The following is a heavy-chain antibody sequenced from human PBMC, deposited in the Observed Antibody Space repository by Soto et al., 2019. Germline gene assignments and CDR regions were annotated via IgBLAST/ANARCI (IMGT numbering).Heavy chain of an antibody. CDR2: ISSSSSYI. J-gene: IGHJ4*02. CDR1: GFTFSSYN. CDR3: ARVGDYGDYNFDY. Sequence: PGGSLRLSCAASGFTFSSYNMNWVRQAPGKGLEWVSSISSSSSYIYYADSVKGRFTISRDNAKNSLYLQMNSLRAEDTAVYYCARVGDYGDYNFDYWGQGTLVTVSS. D-gene: IGHD4-17*01. V-gene: IGHV3-21*01.